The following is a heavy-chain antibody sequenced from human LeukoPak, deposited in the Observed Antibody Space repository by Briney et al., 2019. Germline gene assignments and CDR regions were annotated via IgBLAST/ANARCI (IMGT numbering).Heavy chain of an antibody. CDR2: IHPGDSDT. CDR3: ARLVRGVYVDY. D-gene: IGHD3-10*01. CDR1: AYTFTSYW. Sequence: KTGGSLRLSCTGSAYTFTSYWIGWVRQMPGKGLEWMGIIHPGDSDTIYSPSFQGQVTISADKSISTAYLQWSSVKASDTAMYYCARLVRGVYVDYWGQGTLVTVSS. J-gene: IGHJ4*02. V-gene: IGHV5-51*01.